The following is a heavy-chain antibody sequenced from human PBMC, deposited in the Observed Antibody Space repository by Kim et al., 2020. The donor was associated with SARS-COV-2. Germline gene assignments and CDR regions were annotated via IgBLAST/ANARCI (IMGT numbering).Heavy chain of an antibody. J-gene: IGHJ3*02. CDR3: ARDPDASSGSDAFDI. V-gene: IGHV3-30-3*01. CDR1: GFTFSSYA. D-gene: IGHD3-22*01. Sequence: GGSLRLSCAASGFTFSSYAMHWVRQAPGKGLEWVAVISYDGSNKYYADSVKGRFTISRDNSKNTLYLQMNSLRAEDTAVYYCARDPDASSGSDAFDIWGQGTMVTVSS. CDR2: ISYDGSNK.